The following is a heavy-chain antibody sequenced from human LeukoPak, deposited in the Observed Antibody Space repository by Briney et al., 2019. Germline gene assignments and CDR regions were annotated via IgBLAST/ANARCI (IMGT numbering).Heavy chain of an antibody. CDR1: GYTFTSYG. Sequence: GASVKVSCKASGYTFTSYGISWVRQAPGQGLEWMGWISAYSGNTNYAQKFQGRVTITTDESTSTAYMELSSLRSDDTAVYYCARGRRVPAARGVTPFDYWGQGTLVTVSS. CDR2: ISAYSGNT. V-gene: IGHV1-18*01. CDR3: ARGRRVPAARGVTPFDY. J-gene: IGHJ4*02. D-gene: IGHD2-2*01.